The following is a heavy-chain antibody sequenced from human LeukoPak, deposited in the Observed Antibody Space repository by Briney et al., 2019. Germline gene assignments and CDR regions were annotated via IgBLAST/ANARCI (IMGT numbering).Heavy chain of an antibody. J-gene: IGHJ3*01. CDR2: INHSGST. CDR1: GGSFSDYY. V-gene: IGHV4-34*01. CDR3: ARESKNYYGSGTSSKRGAFDF. D-gene: IGHD3-10*01. Sequence: SETLSLTCATYGGSFSDYYWNWIRQPPGKGLEWIGEINHSGSTNYRPSLKSRVTISVDTSKNQFSLQLNSVTAADTAVYYCARESKNYYGSGTSSKRGAFDFWGQGTMVTVSS.